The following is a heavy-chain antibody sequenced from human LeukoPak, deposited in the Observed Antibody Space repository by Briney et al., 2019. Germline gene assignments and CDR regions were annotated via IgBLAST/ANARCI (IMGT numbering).Heavy chain of an antibody. CDR1: GFAVNTYY. CDR2: INTGGST. V-gene: IGHV3-53*01. CDR3: SRESSQSHASDI. D-gene: IGHD6-19*01. J-gene: IGHJ3*02. Sequence: GGSLRLSCAASGFAVNTYYMSWIRQAPGKGLEWVSMINTGGSTRYADSVKGRFTISRDNSKNTVYLQMNSLRADDTALYYCSRESSQSHASDIWGQETMVTVS.